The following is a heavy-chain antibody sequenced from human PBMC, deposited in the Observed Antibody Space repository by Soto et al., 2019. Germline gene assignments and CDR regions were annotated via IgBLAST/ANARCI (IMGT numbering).Heavy chain of an antibody. CDR1: GFTFSSYS. Sequence: EVQLVESGGGLVQPGGSLRLSCAASGFTFSSYSMNWVRQAPGKGLEWVSYISSTSSTIYYTDSVKGRFTISRDNARKSLYLQMNSLRAEDTAVYYCAGGSGSYYPHWFDPLGQGTMVTVSS. J-gene: IGHJ5*02. CDR3: AGGSGSYYPHWFDP. V-gene: IGHV3-48*01. D-gene: IGHD3-10*01. CDR2: ISSTSSTI.